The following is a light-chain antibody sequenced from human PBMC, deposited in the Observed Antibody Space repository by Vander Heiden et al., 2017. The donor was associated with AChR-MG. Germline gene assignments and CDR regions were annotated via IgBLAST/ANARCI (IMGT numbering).Light chain of an antibody. V-gene: IGLV2-14*03. J-gene: IGLJ2*01. CDR2: DVT. CDR1: GNDAGFYHF. Sequence: QSALTQPASVSGSPGQSITISCPGTGNDAGFYHFVSWYKQHPGKAPRLISYDVTNRPSGVSDRFSGSKADNTASLTISGLQAEDEAHYYCSSYTTTTVVFGGGTKLTVL. CDR3: SSYTTTTVV.